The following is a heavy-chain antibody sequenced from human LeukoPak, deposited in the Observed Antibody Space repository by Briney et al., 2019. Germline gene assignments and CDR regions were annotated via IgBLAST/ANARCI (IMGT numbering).Heavy chain of an antibody. V-gene: IGHV4-59*08. Sequence: TSETLSLTCTVSGGSISSYYWSWIRQPPGKGLEWIGHVLYSGRTTYNPSLKSRVTMSADPSKNQFSLKLDSVTAADTAVYFCARHYPSGTYPLDYWGQGTLVTVSS. CDR1: GGSISSYY. D-gene: IGHD3-10*01. CDR2: VLYSGRT. J-gene: IGHJ4*02. CDR3: ARHYPSGTYPLDY.